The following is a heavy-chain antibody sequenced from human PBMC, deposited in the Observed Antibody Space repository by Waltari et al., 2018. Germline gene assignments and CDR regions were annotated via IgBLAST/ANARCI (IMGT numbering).Heavy chain of an antibody. D-gene: IGHD6-6*01. CDR3: ARVRLAHYDYFGFDV. Sequence: EVQLVESGGGLVQPGGSLRLSCEVSGFTFVTYWMHWVRQVPGKGLVWVARINSDGSTINYADSVKCRFTISRDNAKNTVYLQMNSLRVEDTAVYFCARVRLAHYDYFGFDVWGQGTTVTVSS. CDR1: GFTFVTYW. CDR2: INSDGSTI. V-gene: IGHV3-74*01. J-gene: IGHJ6*02.